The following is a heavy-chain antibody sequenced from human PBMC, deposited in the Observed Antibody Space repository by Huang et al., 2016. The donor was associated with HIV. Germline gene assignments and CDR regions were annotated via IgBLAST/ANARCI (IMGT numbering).Heavy chain of an antibody. V-gene: IGHV3-30*02. CDR1: GFTFSSYG. D-gene: IGHD3-10*01. CDR3: AKGSMANAFDI. CDR2: IRYDGSNK. Sequence: QVQLVESGGGVVQPGGSLRLSCAASGFTFSSYGMHLVRQAPGKGLEWVAFIRYDGSNKYYADSWRGRFTISRDNSKNTLYLQMNSLRAEDTAVYYCAKGSMANAFDIWGQGTMVTVSS. J-gene: IGHJ3*02.